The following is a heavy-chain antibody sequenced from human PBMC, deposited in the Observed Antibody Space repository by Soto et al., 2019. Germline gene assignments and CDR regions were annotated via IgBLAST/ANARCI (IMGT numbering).Heavy chain of an antibody. D-gene: IGHD6-19*01. Sequence: GGSLRLSCAASGFTFGTYAMNWVRQAPGKGLEWVSSTPGSGGSAYYADSVRGRFTISRDNSKNTVYLHLDRLRPEDSAIYYCAKGGSSGWFYFDFWGQGTQVTVSS. CDR3: AKGGSSGWFYFDF. CDR2: TPGSGGSA. CDR1: GFTFGTYA. J-gene: IGHJ4*02. V-gene: IGHV3-23*01.